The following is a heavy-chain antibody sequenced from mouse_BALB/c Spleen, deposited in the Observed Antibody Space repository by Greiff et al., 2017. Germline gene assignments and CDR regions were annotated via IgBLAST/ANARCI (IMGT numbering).Heavy chain of an antibody. V-gene: IGHV14-3*02. CDR3: ALIYYDYDESFAY. CDR2: IDPANGNT. J-gene: IGHJ3*01. CDR1: GFNIKDTY. D-gene: IGHD2-4*01. Sequence: EVQLQQSGAELVKPGASVKLSCTASGFNIKDTYMHWVKQRPEQGLEWIGRIDPANGNTKYDPKFQGKATITADTSSNTAYLQLSSLTSEDTAVYYCALIYYDYDESFAYWGQGTLVTVSA.